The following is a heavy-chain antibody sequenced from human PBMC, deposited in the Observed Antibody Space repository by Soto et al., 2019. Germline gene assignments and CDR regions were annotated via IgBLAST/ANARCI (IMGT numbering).Heavy chain of an antibody. J-gene: IGHJ3*02. D-gene: IGHD5-18*01. V-gene: IGHV4-59*13. Sequence: QVRLHESGPGLVKPSETLSLTCTVSTDSFNDYYWCWIRHPPGKGLEWIGSIYHTGNTNYNPSLESRVSISVDTSKIQFSQSLSSVTAADTAVYYCAIDVGIHDAFDIWGQGTLVTVSS. CDR2: IYHTGNT. CDR1: TDSFNDYY. CDR3: AIDVGIHDAFDI.